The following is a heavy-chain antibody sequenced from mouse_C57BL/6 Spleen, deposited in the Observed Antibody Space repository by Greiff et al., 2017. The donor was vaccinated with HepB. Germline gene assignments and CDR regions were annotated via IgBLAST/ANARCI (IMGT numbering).Heavy chain of an antibody. CDR2: ISGGGGNT. CDR1: GFTFSSYT. D-gene: IGHD2-2*01. CDR3: ARHGVVTTNFDY. V-gene: IGHV5-9*01. J-gene: IGHJ2*01. Sequence: EVQLVESGGGLVKPGGSLKLSCAASGFTFSSYTMSWVRQTPEKRLEWVATISGGGGNTYYPDSVKGRFTISRDNAKNTLYLQMSSLRSEDTALYYCARHGVVTTNFDYWGKGTTLTVSS.